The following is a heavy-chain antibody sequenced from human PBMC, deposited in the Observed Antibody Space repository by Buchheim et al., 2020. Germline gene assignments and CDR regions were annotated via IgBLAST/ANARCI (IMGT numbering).Heavy chain of an antibody. J-gene: IGHJ6*02. CDR2: IYHSGST. CDR3: ARYSSSSSIYYYYGMDV. V-gene: IGHV4-30-2*01. CDR1: GGSISSGGYS. Sequence: QLQLQESGSGLVKPSQTLSLTCAVSGGSISSGGYSWSWIRQPPEKGLEWIGYIYHSGSTYYNPSLKSRVTISVDRSKNQFSLKLSSVTAADTAVYYCARYSSSSSIYYYYGMDVWGQGTT. D-gene: IGHD6-6*01.